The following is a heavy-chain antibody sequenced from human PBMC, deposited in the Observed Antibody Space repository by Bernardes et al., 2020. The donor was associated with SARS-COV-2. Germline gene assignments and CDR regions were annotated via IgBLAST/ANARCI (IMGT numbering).Heavy chain of an antibody. CDR1: GGSISSYY. CDR3: ARVRRNITIFGVVIIDAFDI. V-gene: IGHV4-59*01. D-gene: IGHD3-3*01. J-gene: IGHJ3*02. Sequence: SETLSLTCTVSGGSISSYYWSWIRQPPGPGLEWIGYIYYSWSTNYNPSLKSRVTISVDTSKNQFSLKLSSVTAADTAVYYCARVRRNITIFGVVIIDAFDIWGKGTMVTVSS. CDR2: IYYSWST.